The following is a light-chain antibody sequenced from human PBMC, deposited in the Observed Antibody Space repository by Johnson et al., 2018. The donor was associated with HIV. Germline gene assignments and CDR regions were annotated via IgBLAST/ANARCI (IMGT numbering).Light chain of an antibody. CDR3: ATWDDSLNHYV. CDR1: SSNIESYF. V-gene: IGLV1-51*02. CDR2: ENN. J-gene: IGLJ1*01. Sequence: QSVLTQPPSVSAAPGQKVTISCSGSSSNIESYFVSWYQQLPGAAPTLLIYENNKRPSGIPDRFSGSKSGTSASLAISGLPTEDEADYYCATWDDSLNHYVFGMGTTVTVL.